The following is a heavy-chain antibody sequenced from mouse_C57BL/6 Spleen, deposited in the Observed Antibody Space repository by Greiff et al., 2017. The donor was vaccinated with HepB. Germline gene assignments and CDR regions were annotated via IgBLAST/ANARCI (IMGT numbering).Heavy chain of an antibody. Sequence: EVKLMKSGGGLVKPGGSLKLSCAASGFTFSDYGMHWVRQAPEKGLEWVAYISSGSSTIYYADTVKGRFTISRDNAKNTLFLQMTSRRSEDTAMYYGARGDYEDYFDYWGQGTTLTVSS. D-gene: IGHD2-4*01. J-gene: IGHJ2*01. V-gene: IGHV5-17*01. CDR3: ARGDYEDYFDY. CDR2: ISSGSSTI. CDR1: GFTFSDYG.